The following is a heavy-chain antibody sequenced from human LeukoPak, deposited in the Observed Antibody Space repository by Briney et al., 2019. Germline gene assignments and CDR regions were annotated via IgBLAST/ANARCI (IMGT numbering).Heavy chain of an antibody. D-gene: IGHD1-1*01. J-gene: IGHJ4*02. CDR1: GFTFSSYN. CDR2: ITSSSRSI. V-gene: IGHV3-21*01. CDR3: ANTKQFEY. Sequence: GGSLRLSCAASGFTFSSYNMNWVRQAPGKGLECVSSITSSSRSIYYADSVKGRFTISRDNATNSLYLQMNSLRAEDTAVYYCANTKQFEYWGQGTLVTVSS.